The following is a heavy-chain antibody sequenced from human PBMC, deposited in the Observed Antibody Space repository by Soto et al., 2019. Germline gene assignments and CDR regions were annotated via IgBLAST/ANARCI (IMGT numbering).Heavy chain of an antibody. CDR3: ARGTKWIQLWLGDNWFDP. V-gene: IGHV1-18*01. J-gene: IGHJ5*02. Sequence: ASVKVSCKASGYTFTSYGISWVRQAPGQGLEWMGWISAYSGNTNYAQKLQGRVTMTTDTSTSTAYMELRSLRSDDTAVYYCARGTKWIQLWLGDNWFDPWGQGTLVTVSS. D-gene: IGHD5-18*01. CDR2: ISAYSGNT. CDR1: GYTFTSYG.